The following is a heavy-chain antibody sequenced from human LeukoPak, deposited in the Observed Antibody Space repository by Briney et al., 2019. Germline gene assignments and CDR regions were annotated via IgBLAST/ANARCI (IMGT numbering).Heavy chain of an antibody. J-gene: IGHJ4*02. CDR1: GFTFSGYE. CDR2: IIGRGSTI. CDR3: ARGEGGYSGYDHDY. D-gene: IGHD5-12*01. V-gene: IGHV3-48*03. Sequence: GGSLRLSCAASGFTFSGYEMNWVRQAPGKGLEWVSYIIGRGSTIYYADSVKGRVTISRDNAKNSLYLQMNSLRAEDTAVYYCARGEGGYSGYDHDYWGQGTLVTVSS.